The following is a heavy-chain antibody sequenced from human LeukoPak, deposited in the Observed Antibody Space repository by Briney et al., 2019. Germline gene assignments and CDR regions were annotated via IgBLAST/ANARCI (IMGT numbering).Heavy chain of an antibody. CDR1: GFTFSSYA. CDR2: ISYDGSNK. D-gene: IGHD3-22*01. CDR3: ARASSGYYPFDY. Sequence: GGSLRLSCAASGFTFSSYAMHWVGQAPGKGLEWVAVISYDGSNKYYADSVKGRFTISRDNSKNTLYLQMNSLRAEDTAVYYCARASSGYYPFDYWGQGTLVTVSS. J-gene: IGHJ4*02. V-gene: IGHV3-30*01.